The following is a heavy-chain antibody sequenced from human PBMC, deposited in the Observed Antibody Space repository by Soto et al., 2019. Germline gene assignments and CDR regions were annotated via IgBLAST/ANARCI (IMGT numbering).Heavy chain of an antibody. D-gene: IGHD1-7*01. Sequence: SVKVSCKASGGTFSSYAISWVRQAPGQGLEWMGGIIPIFGTANYAQKFQGRVTITADESTSTAYMELSSLRSEDTAVNYCARDPPLVTGTTAHALHIWGQGTMVTVSS. J-gene: IGHJ3*02. CDR2: IIPIFGTA. V-gene: IGHV1-69*13. CDR1: GGTFSSYA. CDR3: ARDPPLVTGTTAHALHI.